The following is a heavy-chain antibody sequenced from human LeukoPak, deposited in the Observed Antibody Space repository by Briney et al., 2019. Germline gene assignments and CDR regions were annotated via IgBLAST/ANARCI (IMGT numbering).Heavy chain of an antibody. CDR1: VFTFSSYW. Sequence: GGSLRLSCAASVFTFSSYWMSWVRQAPGKGLEWVANIKQDGSEKYYVDSVKGRFTISRDNAKNSLYLQMNSLRAEDTAVYYCAREPSSGWTDYWGQGTLVTVSS. D-gene: IGHD6-19*01. CDR3: AREPSSGWTDY. J-gene: IGHJ4*02. V-gene: IGHV3-7*01. CDR2: IKQDGSEK.